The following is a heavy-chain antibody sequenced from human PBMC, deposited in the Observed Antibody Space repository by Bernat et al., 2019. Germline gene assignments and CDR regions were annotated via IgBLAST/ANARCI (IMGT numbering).Heavy chain of an antibody. V-gene: IGHV3-30*18. D-gene: IGHD6-19*01. J-gene: IGHJ4*02. CDR2: ISYDGSNK. Sequence: VQLVESGGGLVQPGGSLRLSCAASGFTFSSYGMHWVRQAPGKGLEWVAVISYDGSNKYYADSVKGRFTISRDNSKNTLYLQMNSLRAEDTAVYYCAKSRSSGWHGVFDYWGQGTLVTVSS. CDR1: GFTFSSYG. CDR3: AKSRSSGWHGVFDY.